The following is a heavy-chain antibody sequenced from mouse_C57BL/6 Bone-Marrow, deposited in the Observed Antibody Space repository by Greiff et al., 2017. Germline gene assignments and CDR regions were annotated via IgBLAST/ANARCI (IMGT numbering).Heavy chain of an antibody. CDR3: ARYYGSSYFDY. Sequence: EVKLMESGGGLVQPGGSLSLSCAASGFTFTDYYMSWVRQPPGQALEWLGFIRNKANGYTTEYSASVKGRFTISRDNSQSILYLQMNALRAEDSATYYCARYYGSSYFDYWGQGTTLTVSS. CDR2: IRNKANGYTT. CDR1: GFTFTDYY. V-gene: IGHV7-3*01. D-gene: IGHD1-1*01. J-gene: IGHJ2*01.